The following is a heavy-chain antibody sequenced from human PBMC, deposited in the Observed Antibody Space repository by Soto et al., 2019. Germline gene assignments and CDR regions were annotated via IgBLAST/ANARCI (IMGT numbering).Heavy chain of an antibody. CDR1: GFTVSSNY. D-gene: IGHD3-22*01. J-gene: IGHJ4*02. CDR3: AIEAYYDSSVYSDY. CDR2: IYSGGST. Sequence: VGSLRLSCAASGFTVSSNYMSWVRQAPGKGLEWVSVIYSGGSTYYADSVKGRFTISRDNSKNTLYLQMNSLRAEDTAVYYCAIEAYYDSSVYSDYWCQGILVTVSS. V-gene: IGHV3-53*01.